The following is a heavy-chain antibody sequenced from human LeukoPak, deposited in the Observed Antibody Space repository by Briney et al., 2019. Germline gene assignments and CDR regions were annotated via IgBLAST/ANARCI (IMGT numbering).Heavy chain of an antibody. CDR2: ISSSSSYI. CDR1: GFTFSSYA. D-gene: IGHD6-6*01. Sequence: GGSLRLSCAASGFTFSSYAMNWVRQAPGKGLEWVSSISSSSSYIYYADSVKGRFTISRDNAKNSLYLQMNSLRAEDTAVYYCARADQLVRGYFGYWGQGTLVTVSS. J-gene: IGHJ4*02. CDR3: ARADQLVRGYFGY. V-gene: IGHV3-21*01.